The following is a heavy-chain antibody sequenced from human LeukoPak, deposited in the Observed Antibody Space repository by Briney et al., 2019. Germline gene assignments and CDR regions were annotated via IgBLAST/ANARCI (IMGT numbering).Heavy chain of an antibody. Sequence: ASVTVSCKASGYTFTSYYMHWVRQAPGQGLEWMGIINPSGGSTSYAQKFQGRVTMTRDTSTSTVYMELSSLRSEDTAVYYCASPKGIFGAVDYFDYWGQGTLVTVSS. CDR3: ASPKGIFGAVDYFDY. V-gene: IGHV1-46*01. CDR2: INPSGGST. J-gene: IGHJ4*02. CDR1: GYTFTSYY. D-gene: IGHD3-3*01.